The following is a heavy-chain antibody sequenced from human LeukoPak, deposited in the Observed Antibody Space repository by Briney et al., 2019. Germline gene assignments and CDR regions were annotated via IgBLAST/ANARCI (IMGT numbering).Heavy chain of an antibody. CDR1: GGSISSRSYY. V-gene: IGHV4-39*01. Sequence: SETLSLTCTVSGGSISSRSYYWGWIRQPPGKGLEWIGSIYYSGSTYYNPSLKSRVTISVDTSKNQFSLKLSSVTAADTAVYYCARHMWYSYYFDYWGQGTLVTVSS. D-gene: IGHD1-26*01. CDR2: IYYSGST. CDR3: ARHMWYSYYFDY. J-gene: IGHJ4*02.